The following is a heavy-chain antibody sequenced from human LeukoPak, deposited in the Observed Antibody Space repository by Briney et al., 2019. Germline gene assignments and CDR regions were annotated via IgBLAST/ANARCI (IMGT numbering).Heavy chain of an antibody. CDR2: ISSSGSYK. J-gene: IGHJ4*02. CDR3: ARGGGRHVEY. V-gene: IGHV3-21*04. CDR1: GFAFSSHS. Sequence: GGSLRLSCAASGFAFSSHSMHWIRQAPGKGLEWVSSISSSGSYKYYADSLKGRSTISRDNAKNSLYLQMNSLRAEDTAVYYCARGGGRHVEYWGQGNLVTVSS. D-gene: IGHD2/OR15-2a*01.